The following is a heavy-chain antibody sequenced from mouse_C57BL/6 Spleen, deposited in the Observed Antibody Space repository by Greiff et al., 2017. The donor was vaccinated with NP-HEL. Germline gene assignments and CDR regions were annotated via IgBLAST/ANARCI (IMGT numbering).Heavy chain of an antibody. CDR1: GYTFTSYW. CDR2: IYPGSGST. V-gene: IGHV1-55*01. Sequence: VQLQQPGAELVRPGASVKMSCKASGYTFTSYWITWVKQRPGQGLEWIGDIYPGSGSTKYNEKFKCKATLTVDTSSSTAYMQLSGLTSEDSAVYYCARGTAYWGQGTLVTVSA. D-gene: IGHD3-3*01. J-gene: IGHJ3*01. CDR3: ARGTAY.